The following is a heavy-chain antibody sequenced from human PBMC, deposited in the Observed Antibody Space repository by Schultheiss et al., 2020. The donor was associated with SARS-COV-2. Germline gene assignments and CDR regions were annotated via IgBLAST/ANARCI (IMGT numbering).Heavy chain of an antibody. CDR3: AREVGQLVFDY. D-gene: IGHD6-6*01. Sequence: SQTLSLTCTVSGDSISTYYWSWIRQPPGKGLEWIGEINHSGSTNYNPSLKSRVTISVDTSKNQFSLKLSSVTAADTAVYYCAREVGQLVFDYWGQGTLVTVSS. V-gene: IGHV4-34*01. J-gene: IGHJ4*02. CDR2: INHSGST. CDR1: GDSISTYY.